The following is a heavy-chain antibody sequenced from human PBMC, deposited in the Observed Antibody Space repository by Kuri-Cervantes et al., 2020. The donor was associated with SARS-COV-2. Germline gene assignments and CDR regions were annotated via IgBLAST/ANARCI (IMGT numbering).Heavy chain of an antibody. CDR3: AKFTSFSSRWFDP. J-gene: IGHJ5*02. D-gene: IGHD2-2*01. V-gene: IGHV3-23*01. CDR1: GFTFSSYA. Sequence: ETLSLTCAASGFTFSSYAMSWVRQAPGKGLEWVSAISGSGGSTYYADSVKGRFTISRDNSKNTLHLQMNSLRAEDTAVYYCAKFTSFSSRWFDPWGQGTLVTVSS. CDR2: ISGSGGST.